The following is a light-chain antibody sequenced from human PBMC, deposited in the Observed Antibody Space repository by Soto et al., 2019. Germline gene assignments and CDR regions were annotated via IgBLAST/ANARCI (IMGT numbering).Light chain of an antibody. Sequence: DIQMTQSRSTLSASVGDRVPIACRASQGINIWLAWYQQKPGKAPKRLIYAASTLQSGVPSRFSGSGSGTDFTLTISRLEPEDFALYFCQQYGSSAPITFGRGTRLEI. CDR3: QQYGSSAPIT. J-gene: IGKJ5*01. V-gene: IGKV1-5*01. CDR1: QGINIW. CDR2: AAS.